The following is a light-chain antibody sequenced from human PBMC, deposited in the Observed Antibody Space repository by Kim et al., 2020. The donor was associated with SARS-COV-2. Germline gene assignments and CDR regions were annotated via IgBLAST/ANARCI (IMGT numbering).Light chain of an antibody. Sequence: LTTSCTGCSTNSGAGYDVHWYQQLPGTAPKLLIYGNSNRPSGVPDRFSGSKSGTSASLAITGLQAEDEADYYCQSYDSSLSGSRVFGGGTQLTVL. CDR2: GNS. V-gene: IGLV1-40*01. CDR3: QSYDSSLSGSRV. CDR1: STNSGAGYD. J-gene: IGLJ2*01.